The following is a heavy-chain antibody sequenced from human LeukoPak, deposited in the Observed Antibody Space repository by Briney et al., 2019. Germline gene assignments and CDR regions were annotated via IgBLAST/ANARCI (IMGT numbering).Heavy chain of an antibody. Sequence: PGGSLRLSCAASGFTVSSNYMSWVRQAPGKGLKWVSVIYSGGTTYYADSVKGRFTISRDNSKNRLYLQMSSLRTEDTAVYYCATATGRAPNWFGPWGLGTLVTVSS. CDR3: ATATGRAPNWFGP. CDR2: IYSGGTT. V-gene: IGHV3-66*02. J-gene: IGHJ5*02. CDR1: GFTVSSNY. D-gene: IGHD1-14*01.